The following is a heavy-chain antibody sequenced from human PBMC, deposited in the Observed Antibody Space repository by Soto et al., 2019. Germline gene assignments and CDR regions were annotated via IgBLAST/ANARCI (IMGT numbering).Heavy chain of an antibody. CDR2: ISGSGGST. D-gene: IGHD6-13*01. J-gene: IGHJ6*02. CDR1: GFTFSSYA. CDR3: AKDYQTVVEQQLVRFGMDV. V-gene: IGHV3-23*01. Sequence: HPGGSLRLSCAASGFTFSSYAMSWVRQAPGKGLEWVSAISGSGGSTYYADSVKGRFTISRDNSKNTLYLQMNSLRAEDTAVYYCAKDYQTVVEQQLVRFGMDVWGQGTTVTVSS.